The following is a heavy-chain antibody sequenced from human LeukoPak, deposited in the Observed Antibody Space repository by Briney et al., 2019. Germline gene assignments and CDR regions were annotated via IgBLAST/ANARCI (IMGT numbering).Heavy chain of an antibody. Sequence: SETLSLTCTVSGGSVSSGSYYWSWIRQPPGKGLEWIGYIYYSGSTNYNPSLKSRVTISVDTSKNQFSLKLSSVTAADTAVYYCARGGSYGFPFYFDYWSQGTLVTVSS. D-gene: IGHD5-18*01. V-gene: IGHV4-61*01. CDR1: GGSVSSGSYY. CDR3: ARGGSYGFPFYFDY. CDR2: IYYSGST. J-gene: IGHJ4*02.